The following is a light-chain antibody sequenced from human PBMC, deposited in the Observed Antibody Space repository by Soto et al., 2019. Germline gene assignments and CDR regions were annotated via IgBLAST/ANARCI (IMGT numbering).Light chain of an antibody. CDR1: QTISSW. V-gene: IGKV1-5*03. J-gene: IGKJ1*01. Sequence: DIQMTQSPSTLSGSVGDRVTITCRASQTISSWLAWYQQKPGKAPKLLIYKASTLKSGVPSRFSGSGSGTEFTLTIRSLQPDAFATYYCQHYNSYSEAFGQGTKVELK. CDR2: KAS. CDR3: QHYNSYSEA.